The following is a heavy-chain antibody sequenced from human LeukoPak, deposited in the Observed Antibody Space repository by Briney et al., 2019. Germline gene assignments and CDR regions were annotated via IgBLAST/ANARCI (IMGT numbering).Heavy chain of an antibody. V-gene: IGHV3-30*04. J-gene: IGHJ4*02. Sequence: GGSLRLSCAASGFTFSSYAMHWVRQAPGKGLEWVAVISYDGSNKYYADSVKGRFTISRDNSKNTLYLQMNSLRAEDTAVYYCARDLSSGYSYDPPDYWGQGTLVTVSS. CDR1: GFTFSSYA. CDR3: ARDLSSGYSYDPPDY. D-gene: IGHD5-18*01. CDR2: ISYDGSNK.